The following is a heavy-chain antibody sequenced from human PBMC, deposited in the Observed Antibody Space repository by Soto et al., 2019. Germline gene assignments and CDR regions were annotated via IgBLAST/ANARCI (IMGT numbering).Heavy chain of an antibody. D-gene: IGHD1-26*01. V-gene: IGHV3-74*01. CDR1: GFTFSSYW. J-gene: IGHJ6*01. CDR3: ARRFTFIVGATTFHYSYYCLGV. Sequence: EGCLRLSCAPAGFTFSSYWMHCVRQAPEKGLVWVSRINSDGSSTSYADSVKGRFTISRDNAKNTLYLQMNSLRAEDTAVYYCARRFTFIVGATTFHYSYYCLGV. CDR2: INSDGSST.